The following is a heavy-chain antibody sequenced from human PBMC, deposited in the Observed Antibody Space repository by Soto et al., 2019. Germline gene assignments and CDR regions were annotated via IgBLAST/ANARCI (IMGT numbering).Heavy chain of an antibody. CDR1: GFTFSSYA. Sequence: PGGSLRLSCAASGFTFSSYAMHWVRQAPGKGLEWVAVISYDGSNKYYADSVKGRFTISRDNSKNTLYLQMNSLRAEDTAVYYCAKDLEKQQLVLWDYYYYGMDVWGQGTTVTVSS. CDR3: AKDLEKQQLVLWDYYYYGMDV. CDR2: ISYDGSNK. D-gene: IGHD6-13*01. V-gene: IGHV3-30*04. J-gene: IGHJ6*02.